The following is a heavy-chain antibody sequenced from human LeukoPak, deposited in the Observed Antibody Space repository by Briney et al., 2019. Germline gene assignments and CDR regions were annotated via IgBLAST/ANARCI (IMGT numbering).Heavy chain of an antibody. V-gene: IGHV4-34*01. Sequence: SETLSLTCAVSGGSFSGYYWSWIRQPPGKGLEWIREINHSRSTNYNPSLKIRVTISVDTSKNQFSLKLSSVTAADTAVYYCVRGHCSSTSCYYYYGMDVWGQGTTVTVSS. D-gene: IGHD2-2*01. CDR3: VRGHCSSTSCYYYYGMDV. J-gene: IGHJ6*02. CDR1: GGSFSGYY. CDR2: INHSRST.